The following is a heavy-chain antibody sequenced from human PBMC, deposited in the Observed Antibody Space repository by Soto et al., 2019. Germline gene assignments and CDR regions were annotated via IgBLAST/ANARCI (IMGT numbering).Heavy chain of an antibody. Sequence: ASVKVSCKASGDTFTSYAMHWVRQAPGQRLEWMGWINAGNGNTKYSQKFQGRVTITRDTSASTAYMELSSLRSEDTAVYYCARDIVVVPAAPRAFDYWGQGTLVTVSS. D-gene: IGHD2-2*01. V-gene: IGHV1-3*01. J-gene: IGHJ4*02. CDR2: INAGNGNT. CDR3: ARDIVVVPAAPRAFDY. CDR1: GDTFTSYA.